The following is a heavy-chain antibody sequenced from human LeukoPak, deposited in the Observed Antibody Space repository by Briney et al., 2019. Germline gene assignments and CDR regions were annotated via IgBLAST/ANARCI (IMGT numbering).Heavy chain of an antibody. CDR2: ISSSSSYI. Sequence: GGSLRLSCAASGFTFNTYSMDWVRQAPGKGLEWVSSISSSSSYIYYADSVKGRFTISRDNAKNSLYLQMSSLKAEDTAVYYCARDAGITGTTEFDYWGQGTLVTVSS. D-gene: IGHD1-7*01. J-gene: IGHJ4*02. CDR1: GFTFNTYS. CDR3: ARDAGITGTTEFDY. V-gene: IGHV3-21*01.